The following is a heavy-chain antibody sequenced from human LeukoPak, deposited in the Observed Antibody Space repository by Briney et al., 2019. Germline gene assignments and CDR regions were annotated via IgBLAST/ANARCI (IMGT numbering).Heavy chain of an antibody. CDR1: GYTFTGYY. D-gene: IGHD1-26*01. V-gene: IGHV1-2*02. J-gene: IGHJ2*01. CDR3: ARDPGRPGRYWYFDL. Sequence: ASVEVSCRASGYTFTGYYMHWVRQAPGQGLEWMGWINPKSGDTKYAQKFQGRVTMTRDTSITTFYMDLSSLRSDDTAVYYCARDPGRPGRYWYFDLWGRGTLVAVSS. CDR2: INPKSGDT.